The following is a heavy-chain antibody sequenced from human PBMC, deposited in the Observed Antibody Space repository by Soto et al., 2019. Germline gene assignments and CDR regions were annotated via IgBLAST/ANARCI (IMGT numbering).Heavy chain of an antibody. J-gene: IGHJ5*02. CDR1: GFTFSSYA. CDR3: VKYTVTEDLGES. CDR2: VSRAGTYT. D-gene: IGHD3-16*01. V-gene: IGHV3-23*01. Sequence: EVQLLESGVDVLRPGGSLRLSCAASGFTFSSYAMGWVRQAPGKGLEWVAGVSRAGTYTFYADSVRGRFSISRDNSRDIVDLYMNALRGHDTAVYFCVKYTVTEDLGESWGQGTLVSVSS.